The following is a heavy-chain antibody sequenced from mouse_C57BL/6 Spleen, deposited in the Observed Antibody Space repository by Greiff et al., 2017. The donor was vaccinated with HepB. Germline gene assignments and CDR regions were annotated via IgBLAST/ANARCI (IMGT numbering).Heavy chain of an antibody. J-gene: IGHJ3*01. D-gene: IGHD2-4*01. CDR3: ARFYHDYSWFAY. CDR1: GYTFTDYY. CDR2: INPNNGGT. Sequence: EVQLQQSGPELVKPGASVKISCKASGYTFTDYYMNWVKQSHGKSLEWIGDINPNNGGTSYNQKFKGKATLTVDKSSSTAYMELRRLTSEDSAVYYCARFYHDYSWFAYWGQGTLVTVSA. V-gene: IGHV1-26*01.